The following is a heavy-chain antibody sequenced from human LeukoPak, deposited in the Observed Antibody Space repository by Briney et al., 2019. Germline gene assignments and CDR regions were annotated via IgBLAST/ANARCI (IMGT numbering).Heavy chain of an antibody. J-gene: IGHJ4*02. CDR3: ARDTYSSGSYNA. CDR2: ISGSTKSV. CDR1: GFTFSDFG. D-gene: IGHD1-26*01. V-gene: IGHV3-21*01. Sequence: GGSLRLSCAGSGFTFSDFGMSWVRQAPGKGLEWVSSISGSTKSVYYADSVRGRFTISRYNAQNSLSLQPNSLRVEDTAVYYCARDTYSSGSYNAWGQGTLVIVSS.